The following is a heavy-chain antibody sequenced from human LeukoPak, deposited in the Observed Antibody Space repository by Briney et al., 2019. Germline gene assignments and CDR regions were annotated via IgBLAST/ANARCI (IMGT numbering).Heavy chain of an antibody. CDR1: GFSFTDYP. J-gene: IGHJ4*02. Sequence: GGSLRLSCATSGFSFTDYPMNWVRQAPGKGLEWVSNIRTSAEGASYAYYADSVKGRVTISRDDAENTLYLHMNSLRDDDTAVYYCASDQRYAFDYWGQGILVTVSS. CDR3: ASDQRYAFDY. D-gene: IGHD3-9*01. V-gene: IGHV3-48*02. CDR2: IRTSAEGASYA.